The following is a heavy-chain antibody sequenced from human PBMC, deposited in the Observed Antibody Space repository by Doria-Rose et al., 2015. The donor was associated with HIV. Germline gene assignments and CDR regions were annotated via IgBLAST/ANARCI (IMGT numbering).Heavy chain of an antibody. J-gene: IGHJ6*03. Sequence: WIRQPPGKGLEWIGYIYSSGSTHYNSSLKSRVTISIDTSKNQFSLKLSSVTAADTAVYYCARFRPSRGIYYSLEVWGKGTTVTVPS. CDR2: IYSSGST. V-gene: IGHV4-4*09. CDR3: ARFRPSRGIYYSLEV. D-gene: IGHD3-10*01.